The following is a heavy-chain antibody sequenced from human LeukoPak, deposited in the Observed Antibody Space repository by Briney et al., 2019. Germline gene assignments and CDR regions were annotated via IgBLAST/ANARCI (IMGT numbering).Heavy chain of an antibody. J-gene: IGHJ5*02. CDR3: ARADGYYDSSGYYYVVWFDP. Sequence: GGSLRLSCAVSGFNVRSNYMTWVRQAPGKGLEWVSVLHSGGDTYYADSVRGRFTISRDNPKNTLYLQVNGLRAEDTAVYYCARADGYYDSSGYYYVVWFDPWGQGTLVTVSS. CDR1: GFNVRSNY. V-gene: IGHV3-53*05. CDR2: LHSGGDT. D-gene: IGHD3-22*01.